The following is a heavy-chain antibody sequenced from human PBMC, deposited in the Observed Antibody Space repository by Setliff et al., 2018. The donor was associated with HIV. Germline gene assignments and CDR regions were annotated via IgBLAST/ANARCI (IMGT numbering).Heavy chain of an antibody. CDR2: IYPGDSDT. V-gene: IGHV5-51*01. J-gene: IGHJ3*02. D-gene: IGHD3-10*01. Sequence: GESLKISCKGSGYSFTSYWIGWVRQMPGKGLEWMGIIYPGDSDTRYSPSFQGQVTISADKSISTAYLQWSSLKASDTAMYYCARLALAGSYQGAAFDIWGQGTMVTVSS. CDR1: GYSFTSYW. CDR3: ARLALAGSYQGAAFDI.